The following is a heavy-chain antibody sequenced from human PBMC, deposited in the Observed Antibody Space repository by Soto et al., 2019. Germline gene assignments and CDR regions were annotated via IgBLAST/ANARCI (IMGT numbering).Heavy chain of an antibody. J-gene: IGHJ6*03. Sequence: EVQLLESGGGLVQPGGSLRLSCAASGFTFSSYAMSWVRQAPGTGLEWVSAISGSGGSTYYADSVKGRFTISRANSNNTLYLHMHSLRAEDTAVYYCAKIPITIFVVVIIRYYYYMDVWGTGTTVTVSS. D-gene: IGHD3-3*01. CDR3: AKIPITIFVVVIIRYYYYMDV. V-gene: IGHV3-23*01. CDR2: ISGSGGST. CDR1: GFTFSSYA.